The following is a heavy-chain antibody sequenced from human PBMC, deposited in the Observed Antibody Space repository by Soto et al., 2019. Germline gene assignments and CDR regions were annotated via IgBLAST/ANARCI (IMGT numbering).Heavy chain of an antibody. Sequence: GASVKVSCKASGYTFTSYGISWVRQAPGQGLEWMGWTSAYNGNTNYAQKLQGRVTMTTDTSTSTAYMELRSLRSDDTAVYYRAAHYDFWSGYIYYPKPFDYWGQGTLVTVSS. V-gene: IGHV1-18*01. D-gene: IGHD3-3*01. CDR1: GYTFTSYG. J-gene: IGHJ4*02. CDR3: AAHYDFWSGYIYYPKPFDY. CDR2: TSAYNGNT.